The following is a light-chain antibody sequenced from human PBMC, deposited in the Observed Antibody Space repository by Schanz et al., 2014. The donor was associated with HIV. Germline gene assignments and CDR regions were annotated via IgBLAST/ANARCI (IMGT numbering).Light chain of an antibody. Sequence: QSALIQPASVSGSPGQSITISCTGTSSDVGGYNYVSWYQQHPGKAPKLMIYDVTKRPSGVPDRFSGSKSGNTASLTVSGLQAEDEADYYCSSYEGIHNWVFGGGTKLTVL. V-gene: IGLV2-8*01. CDR1: SSDVGGYNY. CDR3: SSYEGIHNWV. CDR2: DVT. J-gene: IGLJ2*01.